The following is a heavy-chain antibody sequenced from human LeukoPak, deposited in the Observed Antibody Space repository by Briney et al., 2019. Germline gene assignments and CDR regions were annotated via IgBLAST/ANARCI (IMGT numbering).Heavy chain of an antibody. J-gene: IGHJ5*02. D-gene: IGHD3-3*01. Sequence: GASVKVSCKASGYTFTSYDINWVRQTTGQGLEWMGWMSPNSGNTGYAQKFQGRVTMTRTTSMSTAYMELNSLRSEDTAVYYCVRGHWSGYSYNWFDPWGQGTLVTVSS. V-gene: IGHV1-8*01. CDR3: VRGHWSGYSYNWFDP. CDR1: GYTFTSYD. CDR2: MSPNSGNT.